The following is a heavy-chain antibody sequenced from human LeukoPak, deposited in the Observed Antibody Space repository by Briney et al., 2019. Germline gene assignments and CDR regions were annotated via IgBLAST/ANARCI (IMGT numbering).Heavy chain of an antibody. CDR2: IFYSGST. Sequence: SETLSLTCTVSGGSLSNYYWSWIRQPPGKGLEWIGYIFYSGSTNYNPSLKSRVTISQDTSKNQFSLKLSSVTAADTAVYYCARDRYYYDSSGGRGLDYWGQGTLVTVSS. J-gene: IGHJ4*02. V-gene: IGHV4-59*01. CDR1: GGSLSNYY. CDR3: ARDRYYYDSSGGRGLDY. D-gene: IGHD3-22*01.